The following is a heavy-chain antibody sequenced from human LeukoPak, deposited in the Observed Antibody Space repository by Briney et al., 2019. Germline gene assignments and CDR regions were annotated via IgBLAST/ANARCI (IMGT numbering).Heavy chain of an antibody. CDR3: AKDPTYYYDSSGWDY. CDR1: GFTFSSYG. D-gene: IGHD3-22*01. CDR2: ISGSGGST. J-gene: IGHJ4*02. Sequence: GGSLRLSCAASGFTFSSYGMSWVRQAPGKGLEWVSAISGSGGSTYYADSVKGRFTISRDNSKNTLYLQMNSLRAEDTAVYYCAKDPTYYYDSSGWDYWGQGTLVTVSS. V-gene: IGHV3-23*01.